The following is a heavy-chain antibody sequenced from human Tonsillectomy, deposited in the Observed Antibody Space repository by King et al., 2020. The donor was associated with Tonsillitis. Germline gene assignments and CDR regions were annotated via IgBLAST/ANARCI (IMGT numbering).Heavy chain of an antibody. D-gene: IGHD2-15*01. Sequence: QLQESGPGLVKPSETLSLTCTVSGGSINSSRYYWGWVRQPPGKGLEWLGSIYHTGSTYYNPSLKSRVTISVDTSKNQFSLKLSSVTAADTAVYYCARTFCGGGSCYYYYYYMDVWGKGTTVTVSS. J-gene: IGHJ6*03. V-gene: IGHV4-39*01. CDR2: IYHTGST. CDR1: GGSINSSRYY. CDR3: ARTFCGGGSCYYYYYYMDV.